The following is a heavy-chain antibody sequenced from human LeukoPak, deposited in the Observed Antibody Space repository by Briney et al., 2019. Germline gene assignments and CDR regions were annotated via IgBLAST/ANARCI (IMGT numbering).Heavy chain of an antibody. Sequence: GGSLRLSCAASGFTFSSYWMHWVRQAPGKGLVWVSRINSDGSSTSYADSVKGRFTISRDNAKNTLYLQMNSLRAEDTAVYYCARGSIVAVAGDVWGQGTTVTVSS. V-gene: IGHV3-74*01. CDR1: GFTFSSYW. CDR2: INSDGSST. J-gene: IGHJ6*02. CDR3: ARGSIVAVAGDV. D-gene: IGHD6-19*01.